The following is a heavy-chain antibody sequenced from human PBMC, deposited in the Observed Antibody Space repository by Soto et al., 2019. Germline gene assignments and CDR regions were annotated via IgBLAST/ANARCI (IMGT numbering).Heavy chain of an antibody. D-gene: IGHD3-10*01. J-gene: IGHJ3*02. CDR2: IYSGGST. CDR1: GFTVSSNY. CDR3: ARDGSGSYEPNDAFDI. V-gene: IGHV3-66*01. Sequence: GGSLRLSCAASGFTVSSNYMSWVRQAPGKGLEWVSVIYSGGSTYYADSVKGRFTISRDNSKNTLYLQMNSLRAEDTAVYYCARDGSGSYEPNDAFDIWGQGTMVTVSS.